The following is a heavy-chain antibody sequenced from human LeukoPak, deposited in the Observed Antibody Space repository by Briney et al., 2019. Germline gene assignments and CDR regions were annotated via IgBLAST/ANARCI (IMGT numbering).Heavy chain of an antibody. CDR1: GGSFSGYY. CDR2: INHSGST. D-gene: IGHD6-13*01. Sequence: SETLSLTCAVYGGSFSGYYWSWIRQPPGKGLEWIGEINHSGSTNYNPSLKSRVTISVDTSKNQFSLKLSSVTAADTAVYYCARRGAAXKESAAXXXWGQGALXTVSS. CDR3: ARRGAAXKESAAXXX. V-gene: IGHV4-34*01. J-gene: IGHJ4*02.